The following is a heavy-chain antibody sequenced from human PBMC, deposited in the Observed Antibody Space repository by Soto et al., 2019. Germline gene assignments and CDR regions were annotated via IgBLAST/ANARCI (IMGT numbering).Heavy chain of an antibody. Sequence: QVQLVQSGAEVKKPGSSVKVSCKVSGGAFSSYALTWVRQAPGQGLEWMGGVIPMSGTPNYAQKFQGRVTITADESTTTAYMELSSLRSENTAVYYCASSYGTSWYGDYWGQCTLVTVSS. D-gene: IGHD6-13*01. J-gene: IGHJ4*02. CDR2: VIPMSGTP. V-gene: IGHV1-69*01. CDR1: GGAFSSYA. CDR3: ASSYGTSWYGDY.